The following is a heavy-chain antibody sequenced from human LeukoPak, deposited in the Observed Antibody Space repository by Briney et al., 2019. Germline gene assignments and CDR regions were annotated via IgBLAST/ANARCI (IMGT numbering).Heavy chain of an antibody. CDR3: ARVWIQPTDDYGMDV. Sequence: PSETLSLTCTVSGFSISSGYYWGWIRQPPGKGLEWIGSIHQSGSTYFNPSLKSRVIISVDTSKNQFSLKLSSVTAADTAVYYCARVWIQPTDDYGMDVWGQGTTVTVSS. CDR1: GFSISSGYY. J-gene: IGHJ6*02. V-gene: IGHV4-38-2*02. CDR2: IHQSGST. D-gene: IGHD5-18*01.